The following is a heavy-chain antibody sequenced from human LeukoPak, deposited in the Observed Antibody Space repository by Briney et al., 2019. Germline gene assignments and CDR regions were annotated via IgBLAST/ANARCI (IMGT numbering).Heavy chain of an antibody. Sequence: ASVKVSCKASGYTFTSYGISWVRQAPGQGLEWMGWISAYNGNTNYAQKLQGRVTMTTDTSTSTAYMELRSPRSDDTAVYYCARDRASPNKYYYDSSGYYYSDYWGQGTLVTVSS. CDR2: ISAYNGNT. D-gene: IGHD3-22*01. CDR1: GYTFTSYG. J-gene: IGHJ4*02. CDR3: ARDRASPNKYYYDSSGYYYSDY. V-gene: IGHV1-18*01.